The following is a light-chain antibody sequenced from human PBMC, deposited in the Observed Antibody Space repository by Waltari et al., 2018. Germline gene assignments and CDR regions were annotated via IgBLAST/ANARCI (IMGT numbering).Light chain of an antibody. V-gene: IGLV2-14*03. CDR1: TSDIGYYKY. CDR2: DVS. CDR3: SSYSISSNYFV. J-gene: IGLJ1*01. Sequence: QSALTQPASVSGSPGQSITISCTATTSDIGYYKYVSWYQQHPGKAPKLIIYDVSHRPSGVSDRFSGSKSGNTASLTISGLRAEDEADYHCSSYSISSNYFVFGTGTTVTVL.